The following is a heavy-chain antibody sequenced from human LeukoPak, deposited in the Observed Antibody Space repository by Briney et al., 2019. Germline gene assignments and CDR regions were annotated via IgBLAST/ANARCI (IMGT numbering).Heavy chain of an antibody. Sequence: GRSLRLSCAASGFTFSSYAMHWVCQAPGKGLEWVAVISYDGSNKYYADSVKGRFTISRDNSKNTLYLQMNSLRAEDTAVYYCARVPVYCGGDCYLDAFDIWGQGTMVTVSS. CDR3: ARVPVYCGGDCYLDAFDI. J-gene: IGHJ3*02. CDR2: ISYDGSNK. D-gene: IGHD2-21*02. CDR1: GFTFSSYA. V-gene: IGHV3-30-3*01.